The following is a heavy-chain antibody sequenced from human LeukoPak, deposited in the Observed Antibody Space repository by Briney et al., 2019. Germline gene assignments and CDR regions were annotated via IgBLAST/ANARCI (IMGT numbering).Heavy chain of an antibody. D-gene: IGHD3-10*01. CDR3: AKDRDSKRFDP. J-gene: IGHJ5*02. CDR2: ITAGGSST. Sequence: SGGSLRLSCAASGFTFSTYAMTCVRQAPGKGLEWVSGITAGGSSTYYEDSVKGRFTISRDNSASTLYLQMNSLRAEDTAVYYCAKDRDSKRFDPWGQGTLVTVSS. CDR1: GFTFSTYA. V-gene: IGHV3-23*01.